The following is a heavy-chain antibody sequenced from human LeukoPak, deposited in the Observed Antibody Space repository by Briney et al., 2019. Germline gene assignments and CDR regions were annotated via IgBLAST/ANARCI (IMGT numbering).Heavy chain of an antibody. D-gene: IGHD2-21*02. CDR3: ARPPYPGDTLFYFDS. V-gene: IGHV3-7*01. CDR2: IKPDGSDN. CDR1: RFTFTGHW. Sequence: PGGSLRLSCAASRFTFTGHWMTWVRQAPGKGLEWVAFIKPDGSDNYYADSVKGRFTISRDNAKNSLYLQMNSMGAEDTAVYYCARPPYPGDTLFYFDSWGQGTLVTVSS. J-gene: IGHJ4*02.